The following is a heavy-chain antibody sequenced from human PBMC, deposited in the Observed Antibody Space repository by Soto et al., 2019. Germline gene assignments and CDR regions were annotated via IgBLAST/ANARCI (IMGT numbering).Heavy chain of an antibody. D-gene: IGHD3-22*01. V-gene: IGHV4-30-4*01. CDR2: IYYSGST. Sequence: SETLSLTSTVSGDSISSGDYYWSWIRQPPGKGLEWIGYIYYSGSTYYNPSLKSRVTISVDTSKNQFSLKLSSVTAADTAVYYCARTKWLTGPFDYWGQGTPVTVSS. CDR1: GDSISSGDYY. J-gene: IGHJ4*02. CDR3: ARTKWLTGPFDY.